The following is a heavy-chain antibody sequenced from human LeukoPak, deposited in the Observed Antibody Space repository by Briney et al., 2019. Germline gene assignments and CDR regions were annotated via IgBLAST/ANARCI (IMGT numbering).Heavy chain of an antibody. CDR2: IKKDGSET. D-gene: IGHD5-12*01. V-gene: IGHV3-7*03. CDR1: GFTLSTYW. J-gene: IGHJ4*02. CDR3: AKGRYSGTTYYFDY. Sequence: GGSLRLSCAASGFTLSTYWMSWVRQVPGKGLEWVANIKKDGSETYYMDSVKGRFTISRDNAKNSLYLQMNSLRAEDTAIYHCAKGRYSGTTYYFDYWGQGTLVTVSS.